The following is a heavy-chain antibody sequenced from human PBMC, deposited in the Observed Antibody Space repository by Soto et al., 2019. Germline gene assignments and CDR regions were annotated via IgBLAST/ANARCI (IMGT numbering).Heavy chain of an antibody. J-gene: IGHJ3*02. CDR3: ARYCSGGSCYSNYAFDI. CDR1: DFTVSSNY. Sequence: EVQLVESGGGLIQPGGSLRLSCAASDFTVSSNYMSWVRQAPGKGLEWVSILYSGGSTYYADSVKGRFTISRDNSKNTXFLQMNRLRNEDTAVYYCARYCSGGSCYSNYAFDIWGQGAMVTVSS. CDR2: LYSGGST. V-gene: IGHV3-53*01. D-gene: IGHD2-15*01.